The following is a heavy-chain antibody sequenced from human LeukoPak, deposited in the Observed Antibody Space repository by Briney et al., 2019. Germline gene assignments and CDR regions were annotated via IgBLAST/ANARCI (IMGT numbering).Heavy chain of an antibody. J-gene: IGHJ6*02. CDR3: AANYGDYDLYYYYGMDV. D-gene: IGHD4-17*01. CDR2: ISAYNGNT. Sequence: ASVKVSCKASGYTFTSYGISWVRQAPGQGLEWMGWISAYNGNTNYAQKLQGRVTMTTDTSTSTAYMELRSLRSDDTAVYYCAANYGDYDLYYYYGMDVWGQGTTVTVSS. CDR1: GYTFTSYG. V-gene: IGHV1-18*01.